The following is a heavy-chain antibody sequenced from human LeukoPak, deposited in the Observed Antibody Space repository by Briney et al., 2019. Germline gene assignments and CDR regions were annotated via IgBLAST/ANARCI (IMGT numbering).Heavy chain of an antibody. CDR1: GSSHG. CDR2: FLPFFGSP. V-gene: IGHV1-69*13. D-gene: IGHD4-23*01. J-gene: IGHJ3*02. CDR3: AREVERWNDAFDM. Sequence: ASVKVSCKTSGSSHGFSWVRQAPGKGLEWMGGFLPFFGSPNYSQKFQGRLTITADESRTTVYMNLSSLRSEDTAIYYCAREVERWNDAFDMWGQGTTVTVSS.